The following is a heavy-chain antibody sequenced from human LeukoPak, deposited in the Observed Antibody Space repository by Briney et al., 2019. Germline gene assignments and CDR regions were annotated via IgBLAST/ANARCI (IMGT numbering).Heavy chain of an antibody. J-gene: IGHJ3*02. CDR1: GGTFSSYA. V-gene: IGHV1-69*04. D-gene: IGHD3-3*01. Sequence: GASVKVSCKASGGTFSSYAISWVRQAPGQGLEWMGRIIPILGIANYAQKFQGRVTITADKSTSTAYMELSRLRSEDTAVYYCAXXXXXXXSGPGTGAFDIWGQGTMVTVSS. CDR2: IIPILGIA. CDR3: AXXXXXXXSGPGTGAFDI.